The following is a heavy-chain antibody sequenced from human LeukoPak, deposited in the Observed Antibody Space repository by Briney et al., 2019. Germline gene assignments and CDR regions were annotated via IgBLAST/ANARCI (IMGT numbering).Heavy chain of an antibody. CDR2: INHSGST. CDR1: GGSFSGYY. CDR3: ARGPYYYGSGSYSPNWFDP. J-gene: IGHJ5*02. V-gene: IGHV4-34*01. D-gene: IGHD3-10*01. Sequence: SETLSLTCAVYGGSFSGYYWSWIRQPPGKGLEWIGEINHSGSTNYNPSLKSRVTISVDTSKNQFSLKLSSVTAADTAVYYCARGPYYYGSGSYSPNWFDPWGQGTLVTVSS.